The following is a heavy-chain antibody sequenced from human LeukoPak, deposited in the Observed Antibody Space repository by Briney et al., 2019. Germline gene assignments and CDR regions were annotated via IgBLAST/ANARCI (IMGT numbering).Heavy chain of an antibody. Sequence: SETLSLTCTVSGGSTSSRSFYWGWIRQPPGKGLECIGRISYSGRTYYNPSLQSRVTISVDTSKNQFSLRLSSETAADTAVYDCARLRAYYYDSSGYYNFDFWGQGTLVTVSS. V-gene: IGHV4-39*01. D-gene: IGHD3-22*01. CDR2: ISYSGRT. CDR3: ARLRAYYYDSSGYYNFDF. CDR1: GGSTSSRSFY. J-gene: IGHJ4*02.